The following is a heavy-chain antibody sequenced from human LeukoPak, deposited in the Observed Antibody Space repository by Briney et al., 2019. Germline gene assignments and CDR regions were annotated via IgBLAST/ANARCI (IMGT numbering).Heavy chain of an antibody. CDR1: GGSISNYY. V-gene: IGHV4-59*08. D-gene: IGHD2-2*01. J-gene: IGHJ5*02. Sequence: KPSGTLSLTCTVSGGSISNYYWSWIRQPPGKGLELIGYIYYTGSTTYNPSLKSRATISVDTSKNQFSLKLSSVTAADTAVYYCARYCSTTTCYSPWFDPWGQGTLVTVFS. CDR2: IYYTGST. CDR3: ARYCSTTTCYSPWFDP.